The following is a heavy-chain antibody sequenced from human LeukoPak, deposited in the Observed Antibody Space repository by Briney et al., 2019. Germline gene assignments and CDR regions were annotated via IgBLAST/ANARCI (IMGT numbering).Heavy chain of an antibody. CDR3: AKDLEAVAGTIVNDY. J-gene: IGHJ4*02. Sequence: GGSLRLSCAVSGFTFSKYAMNWVRQGPGKGLEWVSGIGASGGTTNYADSVQGRFTISRDNYKNTLYLQLNRLRAEDAGVYFCAKDLEAVAGTIVNDYWGQGTLVTVSS. V-gene: IGHV3-23*01. CDR2: IGASGGTT. CDR1: GFTFSKYA. D-gene: IGHD6-19*01.